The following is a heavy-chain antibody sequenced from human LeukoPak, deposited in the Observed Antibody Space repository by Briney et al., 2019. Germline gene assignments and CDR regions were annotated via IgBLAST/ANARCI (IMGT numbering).Heavy chain of an antibody. J-gene: IGHJ4*02. Sequence: PGGSLRLSCAASGFTYSHYGMHWVRQAPGKGLEWVAVIWSDGTEKYYGDAVKGRFTISRDNSRNTLYLQMNSLRGEDTAVYYCAKDAQRGFDYSNSLEYWGKGTPVTVSS. CDR1: GFTYSHYG. D-gene: IGHD4-11*01. CDR2: IWSDGTEK. V-gene: IGHV3-33*06. CDR3: AKDAQRGFDYSNSLEY.